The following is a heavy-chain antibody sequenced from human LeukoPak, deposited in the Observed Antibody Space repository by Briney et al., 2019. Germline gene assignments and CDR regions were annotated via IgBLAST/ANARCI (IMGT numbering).Heavy chain of an antibody. D-gene: IGHD3-22*01. Sequence: GGSLRLSCAASGFTFSSYWMSWVRQAPGKGLEWVANIKQDGSEKYYVDSVKGRFTISRDNAKNSLYLQMNSLRAEDTAVYYCARKGVIYYDSSGYPYYFDYWGQGTLVTVSS. CDR1: GFTFSSYW. CDR3: ARKGVIYYDSSGYPYYFDY. V-gene: IGHV3-7*01. J-gene: IGHJ4*02. CDR2: IKQDGSEK.